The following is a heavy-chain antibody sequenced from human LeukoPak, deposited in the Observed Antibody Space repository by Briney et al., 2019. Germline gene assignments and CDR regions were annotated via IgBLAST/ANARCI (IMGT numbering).Heavy chain of an antibody. D-gene: IGHD5-12*01. CDR1: GGSISSGGYY. Sequence: SETLSLTCTVSGGSISSGGYYWGWIRQPPGKGLEWIGYIYHSGSTYYNPSLKSRVTISVDRSKNQFSLKLSSVTAADTAVYYCARVGVGSGYEYSDYWGQGTLVTASS. CDR2: IYHSGST. J-gene: IGHJ4*02. CDR3: ARVGVGSGYEYSDY. V-gene: IGHV4-30-2*01.